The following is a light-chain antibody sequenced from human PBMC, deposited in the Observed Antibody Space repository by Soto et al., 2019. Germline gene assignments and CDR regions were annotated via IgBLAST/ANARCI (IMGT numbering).Light chain of an antibody. Sequence: DIQMTQSPSSLSASVGDRVTITCRASQSITYWLAWYQQKPGRAPKLLIYDVFNLQSGVPSRFSGSGSGTEFTLTISSLQPDDSATYYCQQYHSFSFTFGGGTKVEIK. J-gene: IGKJ4*01. CDR2: DVF. CDR3: QQYHSFSFT. V-gene: IGKV1-5*01. CDR1: QSITYW.